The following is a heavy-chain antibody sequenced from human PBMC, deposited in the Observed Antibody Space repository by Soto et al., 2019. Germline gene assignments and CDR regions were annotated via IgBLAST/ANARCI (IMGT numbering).Heavy chain of an antibody. CDR1: GFTFSSYG. CDR2: ISYDGSNK. D-gene: IGHD1-7*01. CDR3: AQGLTGTTGGMDV. J-gene: IGHJ6*02. V-gene: IGHV3-30*18. Sequence: SGGGVVQPGRSLRLSCAASGFTFSSYGMHWVRQAPGKGLEWVAVISYDGSNKYYADSVKGRFTISRDNSKNTLYLQMNSLRAEDTAVYYCAQGLTGTTGGMDVWGQGTTVTVSS.